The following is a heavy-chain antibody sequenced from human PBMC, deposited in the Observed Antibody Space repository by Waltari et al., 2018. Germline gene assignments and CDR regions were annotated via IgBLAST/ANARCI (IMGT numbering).Heavy chain of an antibody. Sequence: QLRLQESGPGLVKPSETLSLTCTVSGGSLSSSSYYWGWIRQPPGKGLEWIGSIYSSGNTYYNPSLKSRVTISVDTSKNQFSLKLSSVTAADTAVYYCARLVVPAFWSDYYYFDYWGQGTLVTVSS. CDR3: ARLVVPAFWSDYYYFDY. CDR1: GGSLSSSSYY. V-gene: IGHV4-39*01. D-gene: IGHD3-3*01. CDR2: IYSSGNT. J-gene: IGHJ4*02.